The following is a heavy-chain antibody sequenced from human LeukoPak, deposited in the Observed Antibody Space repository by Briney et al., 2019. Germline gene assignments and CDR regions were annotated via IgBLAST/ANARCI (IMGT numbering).Heavy chain of an antibody. V-gene: IGHV1-8*02. Sequence: ASVKLSCTASGYTFTNYDISWVRQAPGQGLEWMGWINPNSGTTGYAQKFQGRVTMTRNTSIRTAYMELSSLRSEDTAVYYCARGGDIKGPYGYWGQGTLVTVSS. J-gene: IGHJ4*02. CDR3: ARGGDIKGPYGY. CDR1: GYTFTNYD. CDR2: INPNSGTT. D-gene: IGHD2-15*01.